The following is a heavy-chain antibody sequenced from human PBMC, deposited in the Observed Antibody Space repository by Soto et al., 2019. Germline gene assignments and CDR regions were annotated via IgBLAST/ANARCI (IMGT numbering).Heavy chain of an antibody. Sequence: ASVKVSCKASGYTFTSYGISWVRQAPGQGLEWMGWISAYNGNTNYAQKLQGRVTTTTDTSTSTAYMELRSLRSDDTAVYYCARDGPHVPTYDYVWGSYRLDAFDIWGQGTMVTVSS. V-gene: IGHV1-18*01. J-gene: IGHJ3*02. CDR2: ISAYNGNT. D-gene: IGHD3-16*02. CDR1: GYTFTSYG. CDR3: ARDGPHVPTYDYVWGSYRLDAFDI.